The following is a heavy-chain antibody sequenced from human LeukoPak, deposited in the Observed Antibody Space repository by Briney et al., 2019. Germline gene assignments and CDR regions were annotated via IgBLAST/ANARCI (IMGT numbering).Heavy chain of an antibody. CDR2: VSGYNGNT. V-gene: IGHV1-18*01. Sequence: GASVKVSCKTSGYTFSRHGITWVRQAPGQGLEWMGWVSGYNGNTNYAQSVQGRVTMTTDTSTNTAYMELRSLRSDDTAVYYCAKDIHPGLDSGASCCFDYWGQGTLVTVSS. J-gene: IGHJ4*02. D-gene: IGHD3-22*01. CDR3: AKDIHPGLDSGASCCFDY. CDR1: GYTFSRHG.